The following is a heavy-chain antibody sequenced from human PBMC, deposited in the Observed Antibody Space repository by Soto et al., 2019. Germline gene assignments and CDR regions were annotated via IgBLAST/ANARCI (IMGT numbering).Heavy chain of an antibody. CDR1: GYTFTSYD. Sequence: ASVKVSCKASGYTFTSYDINWVRQATGQGLEWMGWMNPNSGNTGYAQKFQGRVTMTRNTSISTAYMELSILRSEDTAVYYCARRKRITIFGVVHPRNNWFDPWGQGTLVTVSS. V-gene: IGHV1-8*01. J-gene: IGHJ5*02. CDR2: MNPNSGNT. CDR3: ARRKRITIFGVVHPRNNWFDP. D-gene: IGHD3-3*01.